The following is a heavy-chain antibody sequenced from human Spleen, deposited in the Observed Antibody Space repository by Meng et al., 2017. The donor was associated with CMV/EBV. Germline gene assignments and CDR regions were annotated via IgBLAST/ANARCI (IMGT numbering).Heavy chain of an antibody. CDR1: GGSFSGYY. CDR3: ARGKRVGAYFDY. V-gene: IGHV4-34*01. J-gene: IGHJ4*02. D-gene: IGHD1-26*01. CDR2: INHSGST. Sequence: QVHVQQWGAGLLKPSETLSLTCAVYGGSFSGYYWSWIRQPPGKGLEWIGEINHSGSTNYTPSLKSRVTISVDTSKNQFSLKLSSVTAADTAVYYCARGKRVGAYFDYWGQGTLVTVSS.